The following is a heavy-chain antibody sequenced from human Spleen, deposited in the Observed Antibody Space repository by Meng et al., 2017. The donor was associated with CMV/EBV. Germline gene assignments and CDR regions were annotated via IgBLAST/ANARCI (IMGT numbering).Heavy chain of an antibody. D-gene: IGHD3-10*01. CDR1: DGSSSSYY. CDR3: ARETGGYGSGSVDY. V-gene: IGHV4-4*07. Sequence: VQLPEAGPGLGMLSETLSLSCPVSDGSSSSYYWSWSRQPAGKGLEWIGRIYTSGSTNYNPSLKSRVTMSVDTSKNQFSLKLSSVTAADTAVYYCARETGGYGSGSVDYWGQGTLVTVSS. CDR2: IYTSGST. J-gene: IGHJ4*02.